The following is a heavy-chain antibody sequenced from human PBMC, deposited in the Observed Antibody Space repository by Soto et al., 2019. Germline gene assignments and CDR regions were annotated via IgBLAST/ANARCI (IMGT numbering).Heavy chain of an antibody. Sequence: SDTLSLTCTVSGGSVSTGHHYWSWIRQPPGRGLEWSGYIYYSGTTYYNPSLKSRVFMSVDTSRNQFSMKLSSVTAADTAVYYCASYYDSSGPTYDHWGQGILVTVSS. D-gene: IGHD3-22*01. J-gene: IGHJ4*02. CDR1: GGSVSTGHHY. CDR2: IYYSGTT. CDR3: ASYYDSSGPTYDH. V-gene: IGHV4-30-4*02.